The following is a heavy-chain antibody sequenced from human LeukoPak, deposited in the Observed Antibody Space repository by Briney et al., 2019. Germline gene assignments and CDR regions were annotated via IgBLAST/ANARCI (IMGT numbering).Heavy chain of an antibody. CDR2: IRSKAYGETA. J-gene: IGHJ4*02. CDR1: GFTFGDYA. V-gene: IGHV3-49*03. CDR3: TRWESGAPRD. D-gene: IGHD1-26*01. Sequence: GGSLRLSCTASGFTFGDYAMSWIRQAPGKGLEWVGFIRSKAYGETADYAASVKGRFTISRDDSKAIAYLQMNSLKTEDTAVYHCTRWESGAPRDWGQGTLVTVSS.